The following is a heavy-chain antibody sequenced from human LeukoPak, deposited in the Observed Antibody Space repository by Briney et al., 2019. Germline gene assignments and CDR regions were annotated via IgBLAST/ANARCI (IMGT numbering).Heavy chain of an antibody. D-gene: IGHD3-22*01. CDR3: ARRNYYDSSRFDY. CDR1: GGSISNGDYY. CDR2: IYYSGST. Sequence: PSETLSLTCTVSGGSISNGDYYWSWIRQPPGKGLEWIGYIYYSGSTYYNPSLKSRVTISVDTSKNQFSLKLSSVTAADTAVYYCARRNYYDSSRFDYWGQGTLVTVSS. J-gene: IGHJ4*02. V-gene: IGHV4-30-4*08.